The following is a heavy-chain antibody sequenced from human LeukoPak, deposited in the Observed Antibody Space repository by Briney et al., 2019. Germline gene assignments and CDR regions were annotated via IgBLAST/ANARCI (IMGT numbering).Heavy chain of an antibody. J-gene: IGHJ6*02. D-gene: IGHD3-10*01. CDR2: ISYDESYK. V-gene: IGHV3-30-3*01. CDR1: GFTFSSYA. CDR3: ARDRVPERYYGSGSSPIGYYYGMDV. Sequence: HPGGSLRLSCEASGFTFSSYAMHWVRRAPGKGLKWVAVISYDESYKYSADSVKGRFTISRDNSKNTLYLQMNSLRAEDTAVYYCARDRVPERYYGSGSSPIGYYYGMDVWGQGTAVTVSS.